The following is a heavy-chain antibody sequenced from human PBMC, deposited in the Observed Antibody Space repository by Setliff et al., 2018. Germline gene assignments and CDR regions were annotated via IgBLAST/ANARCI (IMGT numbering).Heavy chain of an antibody. V-gene: IGHV4-4*07. J-gene: IGHJ6*03. CDR3: AREQWLDPPGYYYMDV. Sequence: SETLSLTCTVSGGSISSYYWSWIRQPAGKGLEWIGHTYIGGSANYNPSLKSRVTMSVDTSKNQFSLKLNSVTAADMAVYYCAREQWLDPPGYYYMDVWAKGTTVTVSS. CDR2: TYIGGSA. CDR1: GGSISSYY. D-gene: IGHD6-19*01.